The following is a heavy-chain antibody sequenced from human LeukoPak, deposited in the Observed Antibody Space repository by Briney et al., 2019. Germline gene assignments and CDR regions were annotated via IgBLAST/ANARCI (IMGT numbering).Heavy chain of an antibody. V-gene: IGHV3-7*01. D-gene: IGHD5-12*01. Sequence: GGSLRLSCAASGFTFSSYWMSWVRQAPGKGLEWVANIKQDGREKYYVDSVKGRFTISRDNAKNSLYLQMNSLRAEDTAVYYCARGYSGYDGGSGYGMDVWGQGTTVTVSS. CDR1: GFTFSSYW. CDR3: ARGYSGYDGGSGYGMDV. J-gene: IGHJ6*02. CDR2: IKQDGREK.